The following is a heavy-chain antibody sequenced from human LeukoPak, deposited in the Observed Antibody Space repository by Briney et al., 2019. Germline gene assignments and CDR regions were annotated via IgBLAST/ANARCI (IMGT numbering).Heavy chain of an antibody. CDR1: GGSISSYY. CDR2: IYYSGSA. Sequence: PSETLSLTCTVSGGSISSYYWGWIRQPPGKGLEWIGYIYYSGSANYNPSLKSRVTIPVDTSKNQFSLKLSSVTAADTAVYYCARDYSGSGSYYNDWGQGTLVTVSS. CDR3: ARDYSGSGSYYND. V-gene: IGHV4-59*01. J-gene: IGHJ4*02. D-gene: IGHD3-10*01.